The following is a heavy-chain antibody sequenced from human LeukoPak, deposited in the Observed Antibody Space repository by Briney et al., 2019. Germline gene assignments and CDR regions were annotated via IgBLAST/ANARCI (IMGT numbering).Heavy chain of an antibody. CDR2: MKGDGSDT. J-gene: IGHJ4*02. CDR1: GFTFSSYW. Sequence: GGSLRLSCVASGFTFSSYWMYWVRQHPGKGLVWVSGMKGDGSDTTYADFVKGRFTTSRDNAKNTVYLQMNSLRDEDTAVYYCARDLRAPPGHWGQGTLVTVSS. V-gene: IGHV3-74*01. CDR3: ARDLRAPPGH. D-gene: IGHD7-27*01.